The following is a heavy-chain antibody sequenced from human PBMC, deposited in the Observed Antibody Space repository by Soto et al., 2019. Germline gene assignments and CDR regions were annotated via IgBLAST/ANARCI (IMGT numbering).Heavy chain of an antibody. CDR3: AGYSSSSPYYYYYSMDV. Sequence: ASVKVSCKASGYTFTSYAMHWVRQAPGQRLEWMGWINAGNGNTKYSQKFQGRVTITRDTSASTAYMELSSLRSEDTAVYYCAGYSSSSPYYYYYSMDVWGKGTTVTVSS. D-gene: IGHD6-6*01. CDR1: GYTFTSYA. CDR2: INAGNGNT. V-gene: IGHV1-3*01. J-gene: IGHJ6*03.